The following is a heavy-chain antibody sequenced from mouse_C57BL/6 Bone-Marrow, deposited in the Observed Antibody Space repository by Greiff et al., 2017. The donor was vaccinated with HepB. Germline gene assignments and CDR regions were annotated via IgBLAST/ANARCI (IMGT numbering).Heavy chain of an antibody. CDR2: IHPNSGST. D-gene: IGHD2-4*01. CDR3: ARGGAYDYDEGFAY. V-gene: IGHV1-64*01. J-gene: IGHJ3*01. CDR1: GYTFTSYW. Sequence: QVQLQQPGAELVKPGASVKLSCKASGYTFTSYWMHWVKQRPGQGLEWIGMIHPNSGSTNYNEKFKSKATLTVDKSSSTAYMQLSSLTSEDSAVYYCARGGAYDYDEGFAYWGQGTLVTVSA.